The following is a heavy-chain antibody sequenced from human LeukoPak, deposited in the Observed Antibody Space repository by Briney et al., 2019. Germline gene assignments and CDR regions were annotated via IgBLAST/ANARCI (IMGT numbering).Heavy chain of an antibody. CDR1: GYTFTSYD. J-gene: IGHJ6*02. V-gene: IGHV1-8*01. CDR2: MNPNSGNT. CDR3: ARVLGPYIALYYYGMDV. D-gene: IGHD3-16*01. Sequence: VASVKVSCKAFGYTFTSYDINWVRQATGQGLEWMGWMNPNSGNTGYAQKFQGRVTMTRNTSISTAYMELSSLRSEDTAVYYCARVLGPYIALYYYGMDVWGQGTTVTVSS.